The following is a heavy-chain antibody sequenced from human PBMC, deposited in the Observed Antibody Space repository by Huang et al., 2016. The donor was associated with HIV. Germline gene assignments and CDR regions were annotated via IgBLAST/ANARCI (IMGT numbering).Heavy chain of an antibody. Sequence: QLRESGPGLVTPSETLSLTCSASGTSMTSSTFYWGWFRQPPGRGLEWIGSGDFLGNTDYNPSLKSRVTISIDTANKQYSMRLTSVTAADTAVYFCAREVRSVDTDRPDGYYYRGLDVWGQGTTVIVSS. CDR1: GTSMTSSTFY. V-gene: IGHV4-39*02. J-gene: IGHJ6*02. D-gene: IGHD2-2*03. CDR2: GDFLGNT. CDR3: AREVRSVDTDRPDGYYYRGLDV.